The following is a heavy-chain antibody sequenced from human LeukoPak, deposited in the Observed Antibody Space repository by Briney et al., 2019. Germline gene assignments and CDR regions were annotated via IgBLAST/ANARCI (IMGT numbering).Heavy chain of an antibody. V-gene: IGHV1-18*01. CDR2: ISAYNGNT. D-gene: IGHD6-19*01. CDR3: ARTDMLYSSGWLDY. J-gene: IGHJ4*02. CDR1: GYTFTSYG. Sequence: ASVKVSCKASGYTFTSYGISWVRQAPGQGLEWMGWISAYNGNTNYAQKLQGRVTMTTDTSTSTAYMELRSLRSDDTAVYYCARTDMLYSSGWLDYWGQGTLVTVSS.